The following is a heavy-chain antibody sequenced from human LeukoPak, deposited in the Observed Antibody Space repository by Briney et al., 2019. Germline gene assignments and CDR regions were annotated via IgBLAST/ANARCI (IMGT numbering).Heavy chain of an antibody. Sequence: GGSLRLSCAASGFTFSSYAMSWVRQAPGKGLEWVSSISSSSSYIYYADSVKGRFIISRDNAKNSLYLQMNSLRAEDTAVYYCARTTSMYSSSWSPSDAFDIRGQGTMVTVSS. CDR3: ARTTSMYSSSWSPSDAFDI. CDR2: ISSSSSYI. CDR1: GFTFSSYA. D-gene: IGHD6-13*01. V-gene: IGHV3-21*01. J-gene: IGHJ3*02.